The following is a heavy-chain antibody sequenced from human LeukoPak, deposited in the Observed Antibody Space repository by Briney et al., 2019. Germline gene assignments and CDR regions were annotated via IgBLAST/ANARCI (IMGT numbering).Heavy chain of an antibody. Sequence: ASVKVSCKASGGTFSSYAISWERQAPGQGLEWRGGIIPIFGTANYAQKFQGRVTITADESTSTAYMELSSLRSEDTAVYYCARGNDFWSGSPKFDYWGQGTLVTVSS. D-gene: IGHD3-3*01. V-gene: IGHV1-69*01. CDR1: GGTFSSYA. CDR2: IIPIFGTA. CDR3: ARGNDFWSGSPKFDY. J-gene: IGHJ4*02.